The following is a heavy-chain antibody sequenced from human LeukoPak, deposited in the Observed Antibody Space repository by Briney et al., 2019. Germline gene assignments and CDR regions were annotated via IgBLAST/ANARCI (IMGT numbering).Heavy chain of an antibody. CDR1: GFTVSSNY. D-gene: IGHD6-19*01. CDR2: IYSGGST. CDR3: AKDTPRRQWLGGGWFDP. J-gene: IGHJ5*02. Sequence: GGSLRLSCAASGFTVSSNYMSWVRQAPGKGLEWVSVIYSGGSTYYAASVKGRFTISRDNTKNTLYLQMNSLRAEDTAVYYCAKDTPRRQWLGGGWFDPWGQGTLVTVSS. V-gene: IGHV3-53*01.